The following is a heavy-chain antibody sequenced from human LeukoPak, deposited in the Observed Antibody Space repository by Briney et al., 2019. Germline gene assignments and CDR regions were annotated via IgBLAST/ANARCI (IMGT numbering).Heavy chain of an antibody. D-gene: IGHD3-3*01. CDR3: ARHSHYDFWSGYLDY. V-gene: IGHV5-51*01. Sequence: GESLKISCKGSGYRFTTYWIAWVRQMPGKGLEWMGIIYPADSDTRYSPSFRGQVTISADKSISAAFLQWSSLKASDTAMYYCARHSHYDFWSGYLDYWGQGTLVTVSS. J-gene: IGHJ4*02. CDR1: GYRFTTYW. CDR2: IYPADSDT.